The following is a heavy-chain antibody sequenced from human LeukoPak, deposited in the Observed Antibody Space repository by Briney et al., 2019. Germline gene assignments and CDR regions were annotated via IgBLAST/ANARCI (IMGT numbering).Heavy chain of an antibody. CDR1: GGSISSSNW. CDR3: ARYRGYSYGYYFDC. Sequence: SGTLSLTCAVSGGSISSSNWWSWVRQPPGKGLEWIGEIYHSGSTNYNPSLKSRVTISVDKSKNQFSLKLSSVTAADTAVYYCARYRGYSYGYYFDCWGQGTLVTVSS. V-gene: IGHV4-4*02. CDR2: IYHSGST. J-gene: IGHJ4*02. D-gene: IGHD5-18*01.